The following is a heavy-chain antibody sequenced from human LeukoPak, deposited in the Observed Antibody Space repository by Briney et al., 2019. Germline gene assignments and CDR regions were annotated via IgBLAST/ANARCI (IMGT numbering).Heavy chain of an antibody. CDR2: ISAYNGNT. J-gene: IGHJ5*02. CDR1: GYTFTSYG. D-gene: IGHD3-22*01. Sequence: ASVRVSCKASGYTFTSYGISWVRQAPGQGLEWMGWISAYNGNTNYAQKLQGRVTMTTDTSTSTAYMELSSLRSEDTAVYYCARDSNPIVVVNWFDPWGQGTLVTVSS. CDR3: ARDSNPIVVVNWFDP. V-gene: IGHV1-18*01.